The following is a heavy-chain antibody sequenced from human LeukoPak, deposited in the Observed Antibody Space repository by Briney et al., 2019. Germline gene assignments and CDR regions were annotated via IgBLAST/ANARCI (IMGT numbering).Heavy chain of an antibody. Sequence: TGGSLRLSCAASGFTFSSYSMNWVRQAPGKGLEWVSSISSSSSYIYYADSVKGRFTISRDNAKNSLYLQMNSLRAEDTAVYYCARDSTYSSSRYDFDYWGQGTLVTVSS. CDR3: ARDSTYSSSRYDFDY. CDR1: GFTFSSYS. V-gene: IGHV3-21*01. J-gene: IGHJ4*02. CDR2: ISSSSSYI. D-gene: IGHD6-13*01.